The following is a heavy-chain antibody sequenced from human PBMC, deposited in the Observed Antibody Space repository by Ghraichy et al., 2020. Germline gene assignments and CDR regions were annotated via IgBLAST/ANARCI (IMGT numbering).Heavy chain of an antibody. CDR2: ISGSGSST. Sequence: GGSLRLSCAASGFTFSSSAMTWVRQAPGKGLEWVSTISGSGSSTYYADSVRGRFTISRDNSKNTLYLQMNSLRAEDTAIYYCTKGTVAGLNAFDIWGQGTMVTVSS. J-gene: IGHJ3*02. D-gene: IGHD6-19*01. CDR3: TKGTVAGLNAFDI. V-gene: IGHV3-23*01. CDR1: GFTFSSSA.